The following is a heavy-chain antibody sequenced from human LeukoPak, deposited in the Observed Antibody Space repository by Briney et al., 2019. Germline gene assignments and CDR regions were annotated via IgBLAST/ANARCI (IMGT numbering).Heavy chain of an antibody. V-gene: IGHV4-39*01. CDR1: GGSISSSSYY. J-gene: IGHJ4*02. D-gene: IGHD1-26*01. Sequence: SETLSLTCTVSGGSISSSSYYWGWIRQPPGKGLEWIGSIYYSGSTYYNPSLKSRVTISVDTSKNQFSLKLSSVTAADTAVYYCARGRPARLHSGSYHDYWGQGTLVTVSS. CDR2: IYYSGST. CDR3: ARGRPARLHSGSYHDY.